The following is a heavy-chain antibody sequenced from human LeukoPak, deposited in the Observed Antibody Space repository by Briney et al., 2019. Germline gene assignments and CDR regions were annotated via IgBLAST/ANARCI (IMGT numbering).Heavy chain of an antibody. CDR1: GYSISSGYF. J-gene: IGHJ5*02. D-gene: IGHD6-13*01. V-gene: IGHV4-38-2*02. Sequence: SETLSLTCVVSGYSISSGYFWGWIRQPPGKGLEWIGIIYHSGSTYYNPSLKSRVTISVDTSKNQFSLKLSSVTAADTAVYYCAREGGIAAAGFDPWGQGTLVTVSS. CDR3: AREGGIAAAGFDP. CDR2: IYHSGST.